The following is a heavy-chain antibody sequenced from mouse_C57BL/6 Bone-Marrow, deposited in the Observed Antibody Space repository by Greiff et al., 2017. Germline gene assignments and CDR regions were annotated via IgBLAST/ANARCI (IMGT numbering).Heavy chain of an antibody. CDR1: GFTIKDDY. CDR3: TTYDYDGGYARDY. D-gene: IGHD2-4*01. J-gene: IGHJ4*01. V-gene: IGHV14-4*01. CDR2: IDPENGDT. Sequence: EVQLQQSGAELVRPGASVKLSCTASGFTIKDDYMHWVKQRPEQGLEWIGWIDPENGDTEYASKFQGKATITADTSSNTAYLQLSSLTSEDTAVYYCTTYDYDGGYARDYWGQGTSVTVSS.